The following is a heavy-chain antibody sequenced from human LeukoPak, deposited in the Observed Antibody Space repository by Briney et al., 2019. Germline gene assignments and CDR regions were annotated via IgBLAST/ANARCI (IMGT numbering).Heavy chain of an antibody. CDR1: GGSMSPYH. D-gene: IGHD2-2*01. V-gene: IGHV4-59*12. CDR3: AREVGCSSTSCYWPWFDP. Sequence: SETLSLTCTVSGGSMSPYHWGWIRQPPGKGLEWTGYIYYSGSTNYNPSLNSRVTISVDRSKNQFSLKLSSVTAADTAVYYCAREVGCSSTSCYWPWFDPWGQGTLVTVSS. CDR2: IYYSGST. J-gene: IGHJ5*02.